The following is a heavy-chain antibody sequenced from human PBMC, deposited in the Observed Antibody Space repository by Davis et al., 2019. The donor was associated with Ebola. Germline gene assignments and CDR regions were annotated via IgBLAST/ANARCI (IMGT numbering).Heavy chain of an antibody. CDR3: ARGGTLYGMDV. V-gene: IGHV4-61*01. D-gene: IGHD1-1*01. CDR1: GGSVSSGSYY. Sequence: SETLSLTCTVSGGSVSSGSYYWSWIRQPPEKGLEWIGYIYYSGSTNYNPSLKSRVTISVDTSKNQFSLKLSSVTAADTAVYYCARGGTLYGMDVWGQGTTVTVSS. J-gene: IGHJ6*02. CDR2: IYYSGST.